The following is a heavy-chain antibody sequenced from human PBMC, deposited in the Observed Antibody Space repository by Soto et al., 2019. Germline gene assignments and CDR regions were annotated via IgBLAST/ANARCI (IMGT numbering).Heavy chain of an antibody. CDR3: ARSGGSYPTDY. Sequence: GESLKISCEASGYSFTIYWIGWVLQMPGKGLEWMGIIYPGDSDTRYSPSFQGQVTISADKSLSTAYLQWRSLKASDTAMYYCARSGGSYPTDYWGQGTPVTVSS. CDR2: IYPGDSDT. D-gene: IGHD1-26*01. V-gene: IGHV5-51*01. CDR1: GYSFTIYW. J-gene: IGHJ4*02.